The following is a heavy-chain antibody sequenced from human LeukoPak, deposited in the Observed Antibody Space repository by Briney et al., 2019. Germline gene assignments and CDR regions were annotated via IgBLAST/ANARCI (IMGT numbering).Heavy chain of an antibody. CDR2: IHYSGST. CDR1: GGSISSSSYY. CDR3: YICSSTSCYRY. J-gene: IGHJ4*02. D-gene: IGHD2-2*01. V-gene: IGHV4-39*01. Sequence: SETLSLTCTVSGGSISSSSYYWGWIRQPPGKGLEWIGSIHYSGSTYYNPSLKSRVTISVDTSKNQFSLKLTSVTAADTAVYYCYICSSTSCYRYWGQGTLVTVSS.